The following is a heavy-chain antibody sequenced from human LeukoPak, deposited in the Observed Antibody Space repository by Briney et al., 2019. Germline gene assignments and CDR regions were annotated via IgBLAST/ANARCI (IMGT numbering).Heavy chain of an antibody. CDR1: GFTFRGYW. Sequence: GGYLRLSCAASGFTFRGYWMSWVRQAPGKGLEWVSSISSSSSYIYYADSVKGRFTISRDNAKNSLYLQMNSLRAEDTAVYYCARDPGDGYSHGAFDIWGQGTMVTVSS. CDR3: ARDPGDGYSHGAFDI. D-gene: IGHD5-24*01. J-gene: IGHJ3*02. V-gene: IGHV3-21*01. CDR2: ISSSSSYI.